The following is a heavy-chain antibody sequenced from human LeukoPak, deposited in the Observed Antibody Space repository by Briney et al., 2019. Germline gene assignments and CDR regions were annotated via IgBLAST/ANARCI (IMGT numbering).Heavy chain of an antibody. V-gene: IGHV4-39*01. Sequence: SETLSLTCTVSGVSISSSSYYWGWIRQPPGKGLEWIGSIYYSGSTYYNPSLKSRVTISVDTSKNQFSLKLSSVTAADTAVYYCARPYSSSGDFDYWGQGTLVTVSS. CDR2: IYYSGST. CDR1: GVSISSSSYY. CDR3: ARPYSSSGDFDY. J-gene: IGHJ4*02. D-gene: IGHD6-13*01.